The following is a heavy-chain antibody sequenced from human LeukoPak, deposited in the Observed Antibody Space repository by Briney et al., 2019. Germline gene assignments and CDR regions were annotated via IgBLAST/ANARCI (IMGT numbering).Heavy chain of an antibody. CDR1: GYTFTSYG. CDR2: ISAYNGNT. D-gene: IGHD1-26*01. J-gene: IGHJ4*02. CDR3: AGSGMGVGATDYFDY. V-gene: IGHV1-18*01. Sequence: ASVKVSCKASGYTFTSYGISWVRQAPGQGLEWMGWISAYNGNTNYAQKLQGRVTMTTDTSTSTAYMELRSLRSEDTAVYYCAGSGMGVGATDYFDYWGQGTLVTVSS.